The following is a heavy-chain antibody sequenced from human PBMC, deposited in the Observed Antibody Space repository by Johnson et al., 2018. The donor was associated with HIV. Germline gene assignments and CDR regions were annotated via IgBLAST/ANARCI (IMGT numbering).Heavy chain of an antibody. CDR3: AKDAQAGPIRRDGYNGASAFDI. Sequence: VQLVESGGGLVQPARSLRRSCAASGFPFSDYCMSWIRQAPGKGLEWISYISGSGGSKYYADSVKGRFTISREISKNTLYLQMNSLRAEDTAVYYCAKDAQAGPIRRDGYNGASAFDIWDQGTMVTVSS. D-gene: IGHD5-24*01. V-gene: IGHV3-23*04. CDR2: ISGSGGSK. J-gene: IGHJ3*02. CDR1: GFPFSDYC.